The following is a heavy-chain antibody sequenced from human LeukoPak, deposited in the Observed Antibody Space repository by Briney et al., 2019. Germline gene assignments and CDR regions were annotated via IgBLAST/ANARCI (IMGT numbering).Heavy chain of an antibody. D-gene: IGHD1-26*01. CDR2: IRYDGSNK. Sequence: TGGSLRLSCAASGFAFSSYGMHWARQAPGKGLEWVAFIRYDGSNKYYADSVKGRFTISRDNSKNTLYLQMNSLRAEDTAVYYCAKDRSSGSYPYYFDYWGQGTLVTVSS. CDR3: AKDRSSGSYPYYFDY. J-gene: IGHJ4*02. V-gene: IGHV3-30*02. CDR1: GFAFSSYG.